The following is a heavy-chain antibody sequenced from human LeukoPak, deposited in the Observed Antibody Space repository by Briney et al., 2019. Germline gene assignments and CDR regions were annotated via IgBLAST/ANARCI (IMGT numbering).Heavy chain of an antibody. J-gene: IGHJ6*03. CDR1: GGSISSYY. CDR2: IYYSGST. CDR3: ARDSGDFWSGPWDYYYMDV. D-gene: IGHD3-3*01. V-gene: IGHV4-59*12. Sequence: SETLSLTCTVSGGSISSYYWSWIRQPPGKGLEWIGYIYYSGSTNYNPSLKSRVSISVDTSKNQFSLKLSSVTAADTAIYYCARDSGDFWSGPWDYYYMDVWGKGTTVTVSS.